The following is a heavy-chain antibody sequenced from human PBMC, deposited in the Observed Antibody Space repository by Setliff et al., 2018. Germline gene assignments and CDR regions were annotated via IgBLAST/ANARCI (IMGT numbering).Heavy chain of an antibody. Sequence: GWSLRLSCAASGFTFSNSWMHWVRQAPGKGLVWVSRINFDGRKTNYADSVKGRFTISRDNARNTLHLQMNSLRAEDTAIYYCTRDWGGVGATNAFDIWGQGTMVTVSS. V-gene: IGHV3-74*01. D-gene: IGHD1-26*01. CDR2: INFDGRKT. CDR3: TRDWGGVGATNAFDI. CDR1: GFTFSNSW. J-gene: IGHJ3*02.